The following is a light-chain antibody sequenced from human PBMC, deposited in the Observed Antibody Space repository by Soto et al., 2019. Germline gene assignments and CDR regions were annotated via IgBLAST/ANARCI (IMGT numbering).Light chain of an antibody. J-gene: IGKJ5*01. CDR1: QNINNL. Sequence: DIQMTQSPSTLSASVGDRVTITCRASQNINNLLAWYQQKPGRAPTLLIYKASTLESGVPSRFSGSGSGTEFTLTISSLQPDDFATYYCQQYNSYPLTFGQGTRLDI. CDR3: QQYNSYPLT. CDR2: KAS. V-gene: IGKV1-5*03.